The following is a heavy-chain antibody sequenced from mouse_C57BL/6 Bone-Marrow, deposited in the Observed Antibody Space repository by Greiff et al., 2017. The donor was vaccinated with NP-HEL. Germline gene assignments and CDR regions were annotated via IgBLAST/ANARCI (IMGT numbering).Heavy chain of an antibody. Sequence: EVKLQESGGGLVQPKGSLKLSCAASGFSFNTYAMNWVRQAPGKGLEWVARIRSKSNNYATYYADSVKDRFTISRDDSESMLYLQMNNLKTEDTAMYYCVRHGLLYQYFDVWGTGTTVTVSS. CDR1: GFSFNTYA. D-gene: IGHD2-1*01. CDR2: IRSKSNNYAT. V-gene: IGHV10-1*01. CDR3: VRHGLLYQYFDV. J-gene: IGHJ1*03.